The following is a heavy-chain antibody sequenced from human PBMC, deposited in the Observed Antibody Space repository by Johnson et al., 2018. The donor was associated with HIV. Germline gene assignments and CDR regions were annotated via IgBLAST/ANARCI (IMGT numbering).Heavy chain of an antibody. CDR3: AKIRRAYYEDAFDM. D-gene: IGHD3-22*01. Sequence: QVQLVESGGGVVQPGGSLILSCAASGFTFSDYGMHWVRQAPGKGLEWVSFIHYDGTNKYSPDSVKGRFTISRDNSKHTVYLKMNRRRPEDTAFYYCAKIRRAYYEDAFDMWSQGTMVTVSS. CDR2: IHYDGTNK. CDR1: GFTFSDYG. J-gene: IGHJ3*02. V-gene: IGHV3-30*02.